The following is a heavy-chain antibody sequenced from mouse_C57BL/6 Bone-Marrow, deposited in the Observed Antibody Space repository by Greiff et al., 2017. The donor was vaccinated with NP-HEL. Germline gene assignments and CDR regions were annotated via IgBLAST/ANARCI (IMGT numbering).Heavy chain of an antibody. CDR3: ARFGNRAWFAY. D-gene: IGHD2-1*01. CDR2: ISSGSSTI. CDR1: GFTFSDYG. J-gene: IGHJ3*01. Sequence: DVMLVESGGGLVKPGGSLKLSCAASGFTFSDYGMHWVRQAPEKGLEWVAYISSGSSTIYYADTVKGRFTISRDNAKNTLFLQMTSLRSEDTAMYDCARFGNRAWFAYWGQGTLVTVSA. V-gene: IGHV5-17*01.